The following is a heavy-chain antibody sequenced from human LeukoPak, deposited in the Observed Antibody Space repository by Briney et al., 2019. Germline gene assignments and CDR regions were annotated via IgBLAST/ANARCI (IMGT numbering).Heavy chain of an antibody. V-gene: IGHV3-48*03. CDR2: ITSSGTTI. J-gene: IGHJ4*02. D-gene: IGHD3-10*01. CDR1: GFTFSNFE. CDR3: ASSRAYGFLDY. Sequence: GGSLRLSCAASGFTFSNFEMNWVRQAPGKGLEWVSYITSSGTTIYYADTVKGRFTISRDNSKNTLYLQMSSMRAEDTAVYYCASSRAYGFLDYWGQGSLVTVSS.